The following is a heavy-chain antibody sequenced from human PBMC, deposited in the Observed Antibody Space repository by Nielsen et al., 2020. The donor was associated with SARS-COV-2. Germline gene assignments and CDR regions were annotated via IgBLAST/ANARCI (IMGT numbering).Heavy chain of an antibody. CDR3: AGGYSSGWLDY. V-gene: IGHV4-34*01. Sequence: GSLRLSCAVYGGSFSGYYWSWIRQPPGKGLEWIGEINHSGSTNYNPSLKSRVTISVDTSKNQFSLKLSSVTAADTAVYYCAGGYSSGWLDYWGQGTLVTVSS. CDR1: GGSFSGYY. CDR2: INHSGST. D-gene: IGHD6-19*01. J-gene: IGHJ4*02.